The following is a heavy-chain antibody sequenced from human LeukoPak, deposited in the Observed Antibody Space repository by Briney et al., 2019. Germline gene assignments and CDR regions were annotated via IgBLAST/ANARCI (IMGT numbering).Heavy chain of an antibody. CDR3: ARVRLGELSFLYYYHYYYMDV. V-gene: IGHV4-59*01. Sequence: PSETLSLTCTVSGGSISSYYWSWIRQPPGKGLEWIGYIYYSGSTNYNPSLKSRVTISVDTSKNQFSLKLSSVTAADTAVYYCARVRLGELSFLYYYHYYYMDVWGKGTTVTVSS. CDR2: IYYSGST. CDR1: GGSISSYY. J-gene: IGHJ6*03. D-gene: IGHD3-16*02.